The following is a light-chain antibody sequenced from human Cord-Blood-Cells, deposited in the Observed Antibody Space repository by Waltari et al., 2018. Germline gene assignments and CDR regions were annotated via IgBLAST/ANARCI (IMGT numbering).Light chain of an antibody. Sequence: AIRMTQSPSSLSASTGDRVTITCRASQGISSYLAWYQQKPGKAPKLLIYAASTLQSGVPSRFSGSGSGTDFTLTISCLQSEDFATYYCQQYYSYPLFGGGIKVEIK. J-gene: IGKJ4*01. V-gene: IGKV1-8*01. CDR2: AAS. CDR1: QGISSY. CDR3: QQYYSYPL.